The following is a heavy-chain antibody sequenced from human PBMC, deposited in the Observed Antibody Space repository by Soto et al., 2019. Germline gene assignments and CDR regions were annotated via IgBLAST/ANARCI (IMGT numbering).Heavy chain of an antibody. CDR3: TRVLIAAAGRGPDY. D-gene: IGHD6-13*01. V-gene: IGHV3-21*06. Sequence: GGSLRLSCAASGFTFSSYTLRWVRQAPGKGLEWVSSISSTTSYIFYADSVKGRFTVSRDNAKSSLYLQMDSLRAEDTAVYYCTRVLIAAAGRGPDYWGEGTLVTVSS. CDR1: GFTFSSYT. CDR2: ISSTTSYI. J-gene: IGHJ4*02.